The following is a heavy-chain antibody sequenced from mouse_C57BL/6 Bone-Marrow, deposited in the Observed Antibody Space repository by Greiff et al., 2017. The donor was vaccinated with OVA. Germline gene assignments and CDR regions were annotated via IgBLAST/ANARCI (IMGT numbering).Heavy chain of an antibody. CDR1: GYSFTGYY. J-gene: IGHJ2*01. CDR3: ARRVRFYYDY. Sequence: EVQLQQSGPELVKPGASVKISCKASGYSFTGYYMNWVKQSPEKSLEWIGEINPSTGGTTYNQKFKAKATLTVDKSSSTAYMQLKSLTSEDSAVYYCARRVRFYYDYWGQGTTLTVSS. D-gene: IGHD1-1*01. V-gene: IGHV1-42*01. CDR2: INPSTGGT.